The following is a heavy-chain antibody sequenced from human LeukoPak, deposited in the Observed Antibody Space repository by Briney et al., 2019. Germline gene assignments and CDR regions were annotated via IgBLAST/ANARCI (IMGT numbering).Heavy chain of an antibody. D-gene: IGHD1-1*01. V-gene: IGHV3-23*01. CDR1: GFTFHTNA. CDR3: AKDLQRWIQLPDY. J-gene: IGHJ4*02. CDR2: ISGSGSNA. Sequence: GGSLRLSCAASGFTFHTNARTWVRQAPGMGLEWVSGISGSGSNAYYAGSVKGRFTISRDNSKNTLYLQMNSLRVEDTALYYWAKDLQRWIQLPDYWGQGTLVTVSS.